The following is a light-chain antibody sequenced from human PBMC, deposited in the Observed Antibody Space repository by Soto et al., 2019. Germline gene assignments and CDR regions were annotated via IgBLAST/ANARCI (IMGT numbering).Light chain of an antibody. CDR2: AAS. J-gene: IGKJ4*01. V-gene: IGKV1-9*01. Sequence: DIQMTQSPSFLSASVGDRVTLTCRASQGISSFLAWYQLKLGKAPKLLIYAASTLQSGVPSRFSGSGSGTEFTLTISSLQPEDFATYYCQQLNSYPLTFGGGTKVDIK. CDR3: QQLNSYPLT. CDR1: QGISSF.